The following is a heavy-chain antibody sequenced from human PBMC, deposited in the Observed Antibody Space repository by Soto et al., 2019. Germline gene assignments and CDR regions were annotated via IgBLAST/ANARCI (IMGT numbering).Heavy chain of an antibody. CDR3: AKALVPAAKGSQNWFDP. J-gene: IGHJ5*02. Sequence: PGGSLRLSCAASGFTFDDYTMHWVRQAPGKGLEWVSLISWDGGSTYYADSVKGRFTISRDNSKNSLYLQMNSLRTEDTALYYCAKALVPAAKGSQNWFDPWGQGTLVTLSS. CDR1: GFTFDDYT. CDR2: ISWDGGST. V-gene: IGHV3-43*01. D-gene: IGHD2-2*01.